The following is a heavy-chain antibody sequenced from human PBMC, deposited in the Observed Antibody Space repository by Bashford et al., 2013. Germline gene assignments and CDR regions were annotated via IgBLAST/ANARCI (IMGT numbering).Heavy chain of an antibody. J-gene: IGHJ4*02. CDR2: IYYSGST. Sequence: SETLSLTCTVSGGSISSSSYYWGWIRQPPGKGLEWIGSIYYSGSTYYNPSLKSRVTISVDTSKNQFSLKLSSVTAADTAVYYCARQVGASGGTGGQGTLVHRLL. D-gene: IGHD1-26*01. CDR3: ARQVGASGGT. CDR1: GGSISSSSYY. V-gene: IGHV4-39*01.